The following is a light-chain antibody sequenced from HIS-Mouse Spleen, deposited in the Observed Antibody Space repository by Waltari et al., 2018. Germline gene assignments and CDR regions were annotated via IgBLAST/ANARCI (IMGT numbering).Light chain of an antibody. Sequence: QSVLTQPPSASGTPGQRVTIPCSGSSPTIGRNTVNWYQQLPGTAPKLLIYSNNQRPSGVPDRFSGSKSGTSASLAISGLQSEDEADYYCAAWDDSLNGYVFGTGTKVTVL. CDR1: SPTIGRNT. V-gene: IGLV1-44*01. CDR2: SNN. CDR3: AAWDDSLNGYV. J-gene: IGLJ1*01.